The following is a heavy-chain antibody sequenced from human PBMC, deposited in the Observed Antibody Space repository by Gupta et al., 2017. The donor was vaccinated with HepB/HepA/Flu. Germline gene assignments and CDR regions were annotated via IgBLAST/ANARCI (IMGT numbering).Heavy chain of an antibody. CDR1: GYTFTGYY. Sequence: QVQLVQSGAEVKKPGASVKVSCQASGYTFTGYYMHWVRQAPGQGLEWMGWINPNSGGTNDAQKCQGWVTMTRDTSISTADMELSRLRSEDTAVYYCARAPSTGSEADNWFDPWGQGTLVTVSS. J-gene: IGHJ5*02. V-gene: IGHV1-2*04. CDR2: INPNSGGT. CDR3: ARAPSTGSEADNWFDP.